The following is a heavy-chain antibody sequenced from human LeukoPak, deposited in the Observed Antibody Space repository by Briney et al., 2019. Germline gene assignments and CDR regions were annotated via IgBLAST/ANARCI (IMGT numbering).Heavy chain of an antibody. D-gene: IGHD2-2*01. CDR1: GYSFTSNW. CDR2: IYPGDSDT. Sequence: GESLKISCKGSGYSFTSNWIGWVRQMPGKGLEWMGIIYPGDSDTRYSPSFQGQVTISSDKSVSAAYLQWSSPKASDTAMYYCASPPTRECSSISCPLSYWGQGTLVTVSS. J-gene: IGHJ4*02. V-gene: IGHV5-51*01. CDR3: ASPPTRECSSISCPLSY.